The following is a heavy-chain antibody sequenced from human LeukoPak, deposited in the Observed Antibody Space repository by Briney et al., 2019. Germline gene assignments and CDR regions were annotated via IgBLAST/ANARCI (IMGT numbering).Heavy chain of an antibody. V-gene: IGHV3-11*06. Sequence: GGSLRLSCAASGFTFSDNYMSWIRQAPGRGLEWVSYISGSTTDTNYADSVRGRFTVSRDNAKNALYLQMDSLTVEDTAIYYCAKGTNNGRPNSFFPHGMDVWGQGTTVTVSS. CDR3: AKGTNNGRPNSFFPHGMDV. D-gene: IGHD2-8*01. CDR2: ISGSTTDT. CDR1: GFTFSDNY. J-gene: IGHJ6*02.